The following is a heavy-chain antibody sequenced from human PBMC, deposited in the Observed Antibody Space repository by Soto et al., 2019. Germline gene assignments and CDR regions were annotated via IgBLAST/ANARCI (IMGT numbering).Heavy chain of an antibody. V-gene: IGHV1-24*01. J-gene: IGHJ4*02. Sequence: GAPVKGSCKISGSTLTEFSMHWVRPAPGKGVGWMGGLAPEDGEAIFAQKFKGRVTVTEDTSTDTAYMELSSLRSEDTAVYYCASVKYDYMWGSYRYTYYFEYWGQGTPVTVSS. CDR2: LAPEDGEA. D-gene: IGHD3-16*02. CDR3: ASVKYDYMWGSYRYTYYFEY. CDR1: GSTLTEFS.